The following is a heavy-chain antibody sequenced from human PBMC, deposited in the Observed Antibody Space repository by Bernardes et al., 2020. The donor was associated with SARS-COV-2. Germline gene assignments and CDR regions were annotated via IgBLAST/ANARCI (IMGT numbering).Heavy chain of an antibody. CDR1: GFTFRTSS. J-gene: IGHJ6*02. CDR3: ARDYGRRPLEALYAMDV. CDR2: ISSSSSYQ. Sequence: VGSLILSCAASGFTFRTSSLNWVRQAPGTGLEWVSSISSSSSYQYYADSVKGRFTISRDNAKNSLYLEMSSLRAEDTAVYYCARDYGRRPLEALYAMDVWGQGTTVTVSS. D-gene: IGHD4-17*01. V-gene: IGHV3-21*06.